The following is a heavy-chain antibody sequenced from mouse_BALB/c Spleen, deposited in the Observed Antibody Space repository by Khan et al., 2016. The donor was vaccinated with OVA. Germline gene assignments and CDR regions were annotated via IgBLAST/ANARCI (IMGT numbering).Heavy chain of an antibody. V-gene: IGHV3-8*02. CDR1: GDSISSGY. D-gene: IGHD1-2*01. CDR2: IIYTGYT. J-gene: IGHJ3*01. Sequence: EVKLEESGPSLVKPSQTLSLTCSVTGDSISSGYWNWVRKFPGNKLAYMGYIIYTGYTYYNPSLNSRISITRHTSKNQYYLQLNSVTDSAAATYSCAISTDQDGCVDWGQGTLVTVSA. CDR3: AISTDQDGCVD.